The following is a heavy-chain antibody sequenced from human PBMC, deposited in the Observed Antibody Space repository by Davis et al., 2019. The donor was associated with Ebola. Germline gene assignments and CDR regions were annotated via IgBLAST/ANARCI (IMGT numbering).Heavy chain of an antibody. J-gene: IGHJ4*02. V-gene: IGHV3-11*01. CDR1: GFTFSDYY. Sequence: GESLKISCAASGFTFSDYYMSWIRQAPGKGLEWVSYISSSGSTIYYADSVKGRFTISRDNAKNSLYLQMNSLRAEDMAVYYCARDGSTYSGSLGIWGQGTLVTVSS. CDR3: ARDGSTYSGSLGI. D-gene: IGHD1-26*01. CDR2: ISSSGSTI.